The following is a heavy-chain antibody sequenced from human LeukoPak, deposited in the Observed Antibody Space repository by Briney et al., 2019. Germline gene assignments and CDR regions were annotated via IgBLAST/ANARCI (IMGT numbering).Heavy chain of an antibody. J-gene: IGHJ3*02. D-gene: IGHD1-14*01. Sequence: GGSLRLSCAASGFTFSSYAMNWVRQAPGKGLECVSYISSSGSTIYYADSVKGRFTISRDNAKNSLYLQMNSLRADDTAVYYRARESSPEDAFDIWGQGTLVTVSS. V-gene: IGHV3-48*03. CDR2: ISSSGSTI. CDR3: ARESSPEDAFDI. CDR1: GFTFSSYA.